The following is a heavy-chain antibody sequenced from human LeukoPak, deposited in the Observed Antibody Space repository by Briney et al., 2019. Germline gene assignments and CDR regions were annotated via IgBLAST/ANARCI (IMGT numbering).Heavy chain of an antibody. J-gene: IGHJ6*02. CDR2: IWYVVSNK. CDR3: AREGYSSNWFDYYYGMDV. D-gene: IGHD6-13*01. V-gene: IGHV3-33*08. CDR1: GFTSTSYW. Sequence: AGRSLCLSRAVSGFTSTSYWMHWARQAPRKGLDWVAVIWYVVSNKYYAGSVKGRFTISRDNSKNTLYLQMNSLRAEDTAVYYCAREGYSSNWFDYYYGMDVWGQGTTVTVSS.